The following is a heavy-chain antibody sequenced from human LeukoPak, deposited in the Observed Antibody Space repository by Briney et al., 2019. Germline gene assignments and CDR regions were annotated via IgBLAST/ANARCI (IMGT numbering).Heavy chain of an antibody. V-gene: IGHV4-34*01. CDR2: INHSGST. CDR3: ARGHATMIVVVNPFDY. CDR1: GGSFSGDY. J-gene: IGHJ4*02. D-gene: IGHD3-22*01. Sequence: SETLSLTCAVYGGSFSGDYWSWLRQPPGKGLEWIGEINHSGSTNYNPSLMSRVTISVDTSKNQFSLKLSSVTAADTAVYYCARGHATMIVVVNPFDYWGQGTLVTVSS.